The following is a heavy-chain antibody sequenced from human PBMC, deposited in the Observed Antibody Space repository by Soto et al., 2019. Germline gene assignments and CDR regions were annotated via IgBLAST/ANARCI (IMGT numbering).Heavy chain of an antibody. CDR1: GGSISSYY. CDR3: ARVVRFGEETSDNWSDP. D-gene: IGHD3-10*01. CDR2: IYYSGST. V-gene: IGHV4-59*12. Sequence: ASETLSLTCTVSGGSISSYYWSWIRQPPGKGLEWIGYIYYSGSTNYNPSLKSRVTISVDTSKNQFSLKLSSVTAADTAVYYCARVVRFGEETSDNWSDPWGHGTLVSV. J-gene: IGHJ5*02.